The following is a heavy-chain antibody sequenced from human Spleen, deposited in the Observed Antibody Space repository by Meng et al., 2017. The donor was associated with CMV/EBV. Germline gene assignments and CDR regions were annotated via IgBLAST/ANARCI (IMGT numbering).Heavy chain of an antibody. J-gene: IGHJ4*02. CDR2: IYYSGST. Sequence: SETLSLTCTVSGGSISSSSYYWGWIRQPPGKGLEWIGNIYYSGSTYYNPSLKSRVTISVDTSKNQFSLKLSSVTAADTAVYYCARGGTVVTIFGVVIKDFDYWGQGTLVTVSS. CDR3: ARGGTVVTIFGVVIKDFDY. D-gene: IGHD3-3*01. CDR1: GGSISSSSYY. V-gene: IGHV4-39*07.